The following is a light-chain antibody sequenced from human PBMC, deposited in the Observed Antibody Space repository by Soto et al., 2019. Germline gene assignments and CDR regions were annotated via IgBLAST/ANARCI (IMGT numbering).Light chain of an antibody. CDR2: DAS. J-gene: IGKJ1*01. Sequence: SQMPPYPSALSATVGDRVPITCQASQNINNYLNWYQQKPGRAPKLLIYDASNLEAGVPSRFSGSGSGTEFTLTISSLQPDDFATYYCQQYISFSSFAQRAKVDI. CDR1: QNINNY. CDR3: QQYISFSS. V-gene: IGKV1-33*01.